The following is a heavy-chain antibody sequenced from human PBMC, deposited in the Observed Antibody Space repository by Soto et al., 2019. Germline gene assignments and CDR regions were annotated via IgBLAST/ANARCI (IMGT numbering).Heavy chain of an antibody. CDR3: ARLEGSSSWYGIRHY. D-gene: IGHD6-13*01. CDR1: GGTFSSYA. CDR2: IIPIFGTA. Sequence: SVKVSCKASGGTFSSYAISWVRQAPGQGLEWMGGIIPIFGTANYAQKFQGRVTITADESTSTAYMELSSLRSEDTAVYYCARLEGSSSWYGIRHYWGQGTLVTVSS. V-gene: IGHV1-69*13. J-gene: IGHJ4*02.